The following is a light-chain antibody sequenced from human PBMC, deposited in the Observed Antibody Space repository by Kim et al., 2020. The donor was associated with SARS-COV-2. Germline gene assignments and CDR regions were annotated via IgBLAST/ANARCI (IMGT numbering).Light chain of an antibody. V-gene: IGKV3-15*01. J-gene: IGKJ4*01. CDR3: QQYRNWPLT. CDR2: GAF. CDR1: QSVGNF. Sequence: VSPGDRATLSCRASQSVGNFLALYQQHPGQTPRLLIYGAFPRATGIPARFSGTGSGTDFTLTVSSLQSEDFAVYYCQQYRNWPLTFGGGTKVDIK.